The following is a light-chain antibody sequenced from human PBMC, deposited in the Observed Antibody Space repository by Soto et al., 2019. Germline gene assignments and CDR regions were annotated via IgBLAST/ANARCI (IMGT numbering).Light chain of an antibody. V-gene: IGLV2-14*01. CDR3: FSYTTSSAPYV. J-gene: IGLJ1*01. CDR2: EVS. Sequence: QSALTQPASVSGSPGQSITISCTGTTSDVGGYNYVSWYQQHPGKAPKLMIYEVSNRPSGVSNRFSGSKSGNMASLTISGLQAEDEAAYYCFSYTTSSAPYVFGTGTKLTVL. CDR1: TSDVGGYNY.